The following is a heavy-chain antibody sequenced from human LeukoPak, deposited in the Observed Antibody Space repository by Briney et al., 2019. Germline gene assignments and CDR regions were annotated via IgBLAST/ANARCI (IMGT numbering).Heavy chain of an antibody. Sequence: ETLSLTCTVSGGSISSSPYYWGWIRQPPGKGVEWVTGISDDGDTTYDAGSVKGRLTVSRDNSKNILYLQMNSLRAEDTAIDYCAKTQGFFDHWGQGSLVTVSS. CDR2: ISDDGDTT. CDR3: AKTQGFFDH. CDR1: GGSISSSPYY. J-gene: IGHJ4*02. V-gene: IGHV3-23*01.